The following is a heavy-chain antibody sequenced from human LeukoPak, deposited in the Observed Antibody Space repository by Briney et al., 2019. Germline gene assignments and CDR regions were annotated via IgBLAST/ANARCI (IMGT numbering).Heavy chain of an antibody. CDR3: ARDLDLVRGVMGV. D-gene: IGHD3-10*01. J-gene: IGHJ4*02. V-gene: IGHV4-59*12. Sequence: KTSETLSLTCTVSGGSISSYYWSWIRQPPGKGLEWIGYIYYSGSINYNPSLKSRVTISVDKSKNQFSLKLSSVTAADTAVYYCARDLDLVRGVMGVWGQGTLVTVSS. CDR1: GGSISSYY. CDR2: IYYSGSI.